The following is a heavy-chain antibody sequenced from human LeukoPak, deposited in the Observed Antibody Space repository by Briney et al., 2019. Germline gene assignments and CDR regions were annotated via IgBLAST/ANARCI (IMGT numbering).Heavy chain of an antibody. CDR3: AKHSGGSCYSSFDY. Sequence: PGGSLRLSCAASGFTFSSYAMSWVRQAPEKGLEWVSAISGSGGSTYYADSVKGRFTISRDNSKNTLYLQMNSLRAEDTAVYYCAKHSGGSCYSSFDYWGQGTLVTVSS. V-gene: IGHV3-23*01. CDR1: GFTFSSYA. D-gene: IGHD2-15*01. CDR2: ISGSGGST. J-gene: IGHJ4*02.